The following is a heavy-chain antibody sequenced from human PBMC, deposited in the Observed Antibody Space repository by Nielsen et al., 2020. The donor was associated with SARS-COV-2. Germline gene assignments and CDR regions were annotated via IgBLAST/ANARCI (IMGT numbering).Heavy chain of an antibody. CDR2: IKSKVDGGTT. CDR1: GFIFDDFG. Sequence: GESLKISCAASGFIFDDFGMSWVRQGPRKGLEWVGRIKSKVDGGTTDYAAPVKGRFAISRDDSENTLYLQMNSLTPEDTAIYYCVTDDYGDRDNSARLEGLFDAFDVWGQGTVVTVSS. CDR3: VTDDYGDRDNSARLEGLFDAFDV. J-gene: IGHJ3*01. D-gene: IGHD4-17*01. V-gene: IGHV3-15*01.